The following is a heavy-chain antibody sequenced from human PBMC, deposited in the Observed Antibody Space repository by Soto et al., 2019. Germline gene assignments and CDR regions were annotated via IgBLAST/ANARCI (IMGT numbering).Heavy chain of an antibody. CDR2: IRSRASGGTT. D-gene: IGHD6-13*01. CDR1: GFTFRYYG. Sequence: PGGSLRLSCTTSGFTFRYYGVSWCRQAPGKGLEWIGFIRSRASGGTTEYAASVEYRFSTSRDDSKSIAYLQMNSLKTEDTAVYFXSRPDRDSSSYRYNGLDVWGPGTTVTVSS. V-gene: IGHV3-49*03. J-gene: IGHJ6*02. CDR3: SRPDRDSSSYRYNGLDV.